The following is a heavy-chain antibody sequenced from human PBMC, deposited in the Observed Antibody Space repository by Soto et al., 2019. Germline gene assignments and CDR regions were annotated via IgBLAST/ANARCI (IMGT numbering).Heavy chain of an antibody. J-gene: IGHJ4*02. CDR3: AREIRSYGSGEGFDY. Sequence: EVQLVESGGGLVKPGGSLRLSCAASGFTFSSYSMNWVRQAPGKGLEWVSSISSSSSYIYYADSVKGRFTISRDNAKNSLYLQMNSLRADDTAVYYCAREIRSYGSGEGFDYWGQGTLVTVSS. V-gene: IGHV3-21*01. D-gene: IGHD3-10*01. CDR2: ISSSSSYI. CDR1: GFTFSSYS.